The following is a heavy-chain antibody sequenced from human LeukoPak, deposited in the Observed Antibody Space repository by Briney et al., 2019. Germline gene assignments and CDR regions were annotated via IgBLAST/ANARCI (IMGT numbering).Heavy chain of an antibody. V-gene: IGHV4-59*08. Sequence: PSETLSLTCTVSGSMYNYYWSWIRQPPGKGLEWIGYIHYNGITNYNPSLKSRVTMSLDTSKNQVSLKLDSVTAADTAVYYCASPSPGFDPWGQGTLVTVSS. CDR3: ASPSPGFDP. CDR2: IHYNGIT. J-gene: IGHJ5*02. CDR1: GSMYNYY.